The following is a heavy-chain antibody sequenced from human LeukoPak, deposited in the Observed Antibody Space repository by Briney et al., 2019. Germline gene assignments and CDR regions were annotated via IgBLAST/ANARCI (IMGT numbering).Heavy chain of an antibody. D-gene: IGHD5-18*01. CDR3: ARHLSGVTGYTYGRGIDY. V-gene: IGHV3-74*01. CDR2: INSDGSST. CDR1: GFTFSSYW. J-gene: IGHJ4*02. Sequence: GGSLRLSCAASGFTFSSYWMHWVRQAPGKGLVWVSCINSDGSSTSYADSVKGRFTISRDNSKTSLYLQMISLRAEDTAVYYCARHLSGVTGYTYGRGIDYWGQGTLVTVSS.